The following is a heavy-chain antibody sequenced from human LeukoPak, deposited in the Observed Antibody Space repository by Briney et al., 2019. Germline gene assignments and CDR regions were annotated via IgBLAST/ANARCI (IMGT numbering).Heavy chain of an antibody. J-gene: IGHJ5*02. V-gene: IGHV3-48*01. D-gene: IGHD3-3*01. CDR1: GFTFSSYS. CDR2: ISSSSSTI. CDR3: ARARITIFGVVQASANWFDP. Sequence: PGGSLRLSCAASGFTFSSYSMNWVRQAPGKGLEWVSYISSSSSTIYYADSVKGRFTISRDNAKNSLYLQMNSLRAEDTAVYYRARARITIFGVVQASANWFDPWGQGTLVTVSS.